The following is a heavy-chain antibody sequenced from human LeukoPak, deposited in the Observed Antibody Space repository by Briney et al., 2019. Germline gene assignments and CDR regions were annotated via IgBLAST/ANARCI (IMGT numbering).Heavy chain of an antibody. V-gene: IGHV1-24*01. CDR3: ATESTRAVRDAFDI. CDR2: FDPEDGET. D-gene: IGHD5/OR15-5a*01. Sequence: ASVKVSCKVSGYTLTELSMHWVRQAPGKGLEWMGGFDPEDGETIYAQKFQGRVTMTEDTSTDTAYMELCSLRSEDTAVYYCATESTRAVRDAFDIWGQGTMVTVSS. CDR1: GYTLTELS. J-gene: IGHJ3*02.